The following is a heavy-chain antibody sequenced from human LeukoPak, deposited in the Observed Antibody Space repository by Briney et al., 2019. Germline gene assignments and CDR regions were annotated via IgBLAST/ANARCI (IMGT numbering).Heavy chain of an antibody. V-gene: IGHV3-23*01. CDR3: AKDLKGGSSSSWYEDYYYYMDV. D-gene: IGHD6-13*01. CDR1: GFTFSSYA. CDR2: ISGSGGST. Sequence: GGSLRLSCAASGFTFSSYAMSWVRQAPGKGLEWVSAISGSGGSTYYADSVKGRFTISRDNSKNTLYLQMNSLRAEDTAIYYCAKDLKGGSSSSWYEDYYYYMDVWGKGTTVTVSS. J-gene: IGHJ6*03.